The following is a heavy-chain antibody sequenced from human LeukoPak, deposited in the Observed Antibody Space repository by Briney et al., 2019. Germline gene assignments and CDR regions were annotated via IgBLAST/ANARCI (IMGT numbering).Heavy chain of an antibody. J-gene: IGHJ3*02. CDR1: GFTVNRNY. CDR3: AGSSAYYPDAFDI. D-gene: IGHD3-22*01. V-gene: IGHV3-53*01. CDR2: IYSGGVT. Sequence: PGGSLRLSCAASGFTVNRNYMSWVRQAPGKGLEWVSVIYSGGVTYYADSVKGRFTISRDNSKNTLHLQMNSLRADDAAVYYCAGSSAYYPDAFDIWGQGTMVSVSS.